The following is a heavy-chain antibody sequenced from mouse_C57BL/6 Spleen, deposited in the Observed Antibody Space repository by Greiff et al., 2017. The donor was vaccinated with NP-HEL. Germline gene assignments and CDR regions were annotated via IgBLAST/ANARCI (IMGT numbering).Heavy chain of an antibody. J-gene: IGHJ4*01. V-gene: IGHV1-80*01. CDR2: IYPGDGDT. Sequence: QVQLQQSGAELVKPGASVKISCKASGYAFSSYWMNWVKQRPGKGLEWIGQIYPGDGDTNYNGKFKGKATLTADKSSSTAYMQLSSLTSEDSAVYFCAREGTGTAMDYWGQGTSVTVSS. D-gene: IGHD4-1*01. CDR3: AREGTGTAMDY. CDR1: GYAFSSYW.